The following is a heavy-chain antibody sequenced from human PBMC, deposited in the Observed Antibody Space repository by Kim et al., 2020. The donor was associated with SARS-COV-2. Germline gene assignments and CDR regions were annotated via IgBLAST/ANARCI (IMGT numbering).Heavy chain of an antibody. Sequence: SETLSLTCSVSGGSIRSGGKFWTWIRQHPAKGLEWIGYISYSGNPHYSSSLRRRISLSLQTSENQFSLELTSVTAADTAVYYCARGQPLVYWGQGILVTLSS. CDR3: ARGQPLVY. V-gene: IGHV4-31*03. J-gene: IGHJ4*02. D-gene: IGHD2-2*01. CDR2: ISYSGNP. CDR1: GGSIRSGGKF.